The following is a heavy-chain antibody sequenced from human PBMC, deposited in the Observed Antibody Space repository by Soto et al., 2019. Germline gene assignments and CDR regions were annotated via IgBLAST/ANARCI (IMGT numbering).Heavy chain of an antibody. CDR3: AAGLLPRISGTTLNP. CDR2: INIEGTSA. V-gene: IGHV3-74*01. Sequence: EVQVVESGGGLVQPGGSLRLSCAASGFTFSRYWMHWVRQVPGKGLVWVSRINIEGTSATYADSVKGRFTISRDNARTTLFLQMNSLRAEDSAVYYCAAGLLPRISGTTLNPWGQGTLVIVSS. J-gene: IGHJ5*02. D-gene: IGHD1-7*01. CDR1: GFTFSRYW.